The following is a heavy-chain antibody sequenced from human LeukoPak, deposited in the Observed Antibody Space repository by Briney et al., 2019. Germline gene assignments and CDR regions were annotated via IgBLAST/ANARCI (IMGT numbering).Heavy chain of an antibody. J-gene: IGHJ4*02. CDR3: ARLPLRSHFDY. CDR1: GGSISSYY. CDR2: IYYSGSS. Sequence: SETLSLTCTVSGGSISSYYWSWIRQPPGKGLEWIGYIYYSGSSNYNPSLKSRVTISIDTSKNQFSLKLSSVTAADTAVYYCARLPLRSHFDYWGQGTLVTVSS. V-gene: IGHV4-59*08.